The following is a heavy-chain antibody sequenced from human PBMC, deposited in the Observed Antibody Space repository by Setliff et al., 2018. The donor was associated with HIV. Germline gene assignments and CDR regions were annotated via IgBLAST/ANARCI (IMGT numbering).Heavy chain of an antibody. D-gene: IGHD1-26*01. CDR3: ARIVGATTY. Sequence: SETLSLTCAVYGGSFSGYYWSWIRQPPGKGLEWIGEINHSGSTNYNPSLKSRVTISVDTSKNQFSLKLSSVTAADTAVYYCARIVGATTYWGQGALVTVSS. V-gene: IGHV4-34*01. CDR2: INHSGST. CDR1: GGSFSGYY. J-gene: IGHJ4*02.